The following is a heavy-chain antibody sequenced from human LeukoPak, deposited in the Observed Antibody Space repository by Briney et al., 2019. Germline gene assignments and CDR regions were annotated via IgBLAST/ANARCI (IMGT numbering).Heavy chain of an antibody. V-gene: IGHV4-31*03. J-gene: IGHJ4*02. CDR3: AKVGARGVILHDFDY. CDR2: IYYSGST. CDR1: GGSISSGGYY. D-gene: IGHD3-10*01. Sequence: SETLSLTCTVSGGSISSGGYYWSWIRQHPGKGLEWIGYIYYSGSTYYNPSLKSRVTISVDTSKNQFSLKLSSVTAADTAVYYCAKVGARGVILHDFDYWGQGTLVTVSS.